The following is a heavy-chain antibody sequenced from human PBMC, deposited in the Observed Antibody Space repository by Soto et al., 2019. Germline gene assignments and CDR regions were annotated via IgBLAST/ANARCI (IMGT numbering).Heavy chain of an antibody. CDR2: IIPIFGTA. CDR3: ARVDTAMGYYYYYGMDV. V-gene: IGHV1-69*01. CDR1: GGTFSSYA. Sequence: QVQLVQSGAEVKKPGSSVKVSCKASGGTFSSYAISWVRQAPGQGLEWMGGIIPIFGTANYAQKFQGRVTITADESTSTAYMELSSLRSEDTAVYYCARVDTAMGYYYYYGMDVWDQGTTVTVSS. J-gene: IGHJ6*02. D-gene: IGHD5-18*01.